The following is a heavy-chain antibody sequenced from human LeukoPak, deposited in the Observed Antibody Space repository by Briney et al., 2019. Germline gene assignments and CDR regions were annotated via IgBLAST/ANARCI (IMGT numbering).Heavy chain of an antibody. Sequence: GGSLRLSCAASGFTFSSYSMNWVRQAPGKGLEWVSSISSSGTYMYYADSVKGRFTISRDNAKNSLYLQMNSLRAEDTAVYYCAKGSVVPPRRGYWGQGTLVTVSS. CDR1: GFTFSSYS. J-gene: IGHJ4*02. CDR2: ISSSGTYM. V-gene: IGHV3-21*01. D-gene: IGHD4-23*01. CDR3: AKGSVVPPRRGY.